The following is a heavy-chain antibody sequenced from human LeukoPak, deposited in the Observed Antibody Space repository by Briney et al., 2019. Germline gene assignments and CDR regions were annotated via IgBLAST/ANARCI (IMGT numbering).Heavy chain of an antibody. D-gene: IGHD6-25*01. V-gene: IGHV4-4*07. CDR2: IYSSGVT. CDR1: GDSIIIYY. Sequence: SETLSLTCTISGDSIIIYYWTWIRQPAGKGLEWIGRIYSSGVTNYNPSLKSRVTLSVDTSKNHLSLEMNSVTAADTAVYYCARGPGSATAEAFDIWGQGTMVTVSS. J-gene: IGHJ3*02. CDR3: ARGPGSATAEAFDI.